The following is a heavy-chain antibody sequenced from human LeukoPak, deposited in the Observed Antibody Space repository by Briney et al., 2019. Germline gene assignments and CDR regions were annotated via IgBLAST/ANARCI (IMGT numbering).Heavy chain of an antibody. CDR3: ARHLASSVAIVVVPAADDAFDI. J-gene: IGHJ3*02. D-gene: IGHD2-2*03. V-gene: IGHV4-39*01. CDR1: GGSISSSSYS. CDR2: INHSGST. Sequence: SETLSLTCTVSGGSISSSSYSWGWIRQPPGKGLEWIGEINHSGSTNYNPSLKSRVTISVDTSKNQFSLKLSSVTAADTAVYYCARHLASSVAIVVVPAADDAFDIWGQGTMVTVSS.